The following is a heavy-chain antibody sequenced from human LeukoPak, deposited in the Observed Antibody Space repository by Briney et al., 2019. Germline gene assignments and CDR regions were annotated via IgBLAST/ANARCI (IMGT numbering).Heavy chain of an antibody. V-gene: IGHV3-23*01. CDR2: ISGSGGTT. D-gene: IGHD1-26*01. CDR3: AKRTGTYAYFDY. CDR1: GFTFSTYA. J-gene: IGHJ4*02. Sequence: GGSVRLSCAASGFTFSTYAMNWVRQAPGKGLQWVSTISGSGGTTYYADSVKGRFTISRDNSKDTVYLLMSSLRAEDTGVYYCAKRTGTYAYFDYWGQGSLVTVSS.